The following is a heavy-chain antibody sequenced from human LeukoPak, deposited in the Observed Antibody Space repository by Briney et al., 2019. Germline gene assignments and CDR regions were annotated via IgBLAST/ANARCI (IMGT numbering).Heavy chain of an antibody. CDR2: IHYNGRI. CDR3: AREVYDSNGYYTDY. Sequence: PSETLSLTCTASGGSISSYYWSWIRQPPGKGLEWIGNIHYNGRINYNPSLKSRVTISVDTSKNQFSLKLSSVTAADTAEYYCAREVYDSNGYYTDYWGQGTLVTVSS. CDR1: GGSISSYY. V-gene: IGHV4-59*01. D-gene: IGHD3-22*01. J-gene: IGHJ4*02.